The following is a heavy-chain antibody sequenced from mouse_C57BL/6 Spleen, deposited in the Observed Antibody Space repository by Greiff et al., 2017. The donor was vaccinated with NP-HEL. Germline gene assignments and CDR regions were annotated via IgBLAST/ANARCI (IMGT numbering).Heavy chain of an antibody. Sequence: EVQLQQSGPELVKPGASVKMSCKASGYTFTDYNMHWVKQSHGKSLEWIGYINPNNGGTSYNQKFKGKATLTVNKSSSTAYMELRSLTSEDSAVYYCARGFYYDCDYYDYWGQGTTLTVSS. D-gene: IGHD2-4*01. J-gene: IGHJ2*01. V-gene: IGHV1-22*01. CDR3: ARGFYYDCDYYDY. CDR2: INPNNGGT. CDR1: GYTFTDYN.